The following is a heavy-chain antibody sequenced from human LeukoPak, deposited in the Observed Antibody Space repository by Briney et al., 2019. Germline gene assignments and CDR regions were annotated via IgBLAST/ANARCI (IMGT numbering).Heavy chain of an antibody. D-gene: IGHD5-12*01. CDR3: ARIRRYSGCGRSYFDY. CDR2: INHSGST. CDR1: GGSFSGYY. J-gene: IGHJ4*02. Sequence: SETLSLTCAVYGGSFSGYYWSWIRQPPGKGLEWIGEINHSGSTNYNPSLRSRVTISVDTSKNQFSLKLSSVTAADTAVYYCARIRRYSGCGRSYFDYWGQGTLVTVSS. V-gene: IGHV4-34*01.